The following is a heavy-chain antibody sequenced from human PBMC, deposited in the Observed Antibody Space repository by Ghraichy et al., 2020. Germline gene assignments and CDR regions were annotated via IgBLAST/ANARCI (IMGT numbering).Heavy chain of an antibody. Sequence: ASVKVSCKASGYTFTGYYMHWVRQAPGQGLEWMGWINPNSGGTNYAQKFQGRVTMTRDTSISTAYMELSRLRSDDTAVYYCARVYHPILCSSTSCYGAYGMDVWGQGTTVTVSS. D-gene: IGHD2-2*01. CDR1: GYTFTGYY. V-gene: IGHV1-2*02. J-gene: IGHJ6*02. CDR3: ARVYHPILCSSTSCYGAYGMDV. CDR2: INPNSGGT.